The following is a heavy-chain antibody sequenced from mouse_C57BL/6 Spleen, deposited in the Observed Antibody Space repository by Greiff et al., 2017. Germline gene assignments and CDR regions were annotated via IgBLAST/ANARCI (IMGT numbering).Heavy chain of an antibody. CDR3: TRSGGNYFDY. CDR1: GYTFTDYE. CDR2: IDPETGGT. V-gene: IGHV1-15*01. J-gene: IGHJ2*01. D-gene: IGHD3-1*01. Sequence: VQLQQSGAELVRPGASVTLSCKASGYTFTDYEMHWVKQTPVHGLEWIGAIDPETGGTAYNQKFKGKAILTADKSSSTAYMKLRSLTSEDSAVYYCTRSGGNYFDYWGQGTTLTDSS.